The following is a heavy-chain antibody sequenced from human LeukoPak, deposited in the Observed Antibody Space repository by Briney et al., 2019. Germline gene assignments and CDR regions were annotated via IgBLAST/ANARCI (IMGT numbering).Heavy chain of an antibody. CDR2: IGGTGGDI. CDR1: GFTFNSYA. Sequence: PGGSLRLSCAASGFTFNSYAMNWVRQAPGKGLGWVSIIGGTGGDIFYADSVKGRFTISRDNFKNTLYLQMNSLRAEDTAMYYCAKGIAVAGLRYFDSWGQGTLVTVSS. D-gene: IGHD6-19*01. J-gene: IGHJ4*02. V-gene: IGHV3-23*01. CDR3: AKGIAVAGLRYFDS.